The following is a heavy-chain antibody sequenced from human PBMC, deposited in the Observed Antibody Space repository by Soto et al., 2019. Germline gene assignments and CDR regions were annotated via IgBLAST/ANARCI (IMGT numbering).Heavy chain of an antibody. Sequence: GGSLRLSCAASGFTFSAYGMHWVRQAPGKGLEWVAVIWYDGSNKYYADSVKGRFTISRDNSKNTLYLQMNSLRAEDTAVYYCARDYDSSGYPRYYFDYWGQGTLVTVSS. CDR2: IWYDGSNK. V-gene: IGHV3-33*01. CDR1: GFTFSAYG. D-gene: IGHD3-22*01. CDR3: ARDYDSSGYPRYYFDY. J-gene: IGHJ4*02.